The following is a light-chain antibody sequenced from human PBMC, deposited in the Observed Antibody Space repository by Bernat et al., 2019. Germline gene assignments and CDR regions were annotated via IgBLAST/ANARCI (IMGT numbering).Light chain of an antibody. CDR2: GAS. V-gene: IGKV1-9*01. J-gene: IGKJ5*01. CDR3: QQLNSVPIT. CDR1: QVIGTY. Sequence: IQLTQSPPFLSASVGDRVTITCRASQVIGTYLAWYQQKTGKAPKLLIYGASTLQTGVPSRFSGSGSGTELTLTISSLQPEDFATYYCQQLNSVPITFGQGTRLEIK.